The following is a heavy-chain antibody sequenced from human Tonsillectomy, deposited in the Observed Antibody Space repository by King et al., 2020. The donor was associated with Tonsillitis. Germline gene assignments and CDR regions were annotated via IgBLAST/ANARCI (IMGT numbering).Heavy chain of an antibody. CDR2: IYSAGST. CDR1: GFSVSSSY. J-gene: IGHJ4*02. V-gene: IGHV3-66*01. D-gene: IGHD3-16*01. CDR3: ARGVAFDY. Sequence: VQLVESGGGLVQPGESLRLSCAASGFSVSSSYMSWVRQAPGKGLEWVSVIYSAGSTYYADSVKGRFTISRDNSKNTRYLQMNSLRAEDTAVYYCARGVAFDYWGQGTLVTVSS.